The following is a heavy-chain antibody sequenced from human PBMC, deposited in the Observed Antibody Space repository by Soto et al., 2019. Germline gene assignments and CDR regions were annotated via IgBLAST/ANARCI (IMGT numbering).Heavy chain of an antibody. J-gene: IGHJ4*02. D-gene: IGHD6-13*01. Sequence: WTWIRQPPGEGLEWIGYVYNSGSTNYNPSLKSRVTISEDTSKSQFSLKVNSMTAADTAVYYCARYRREAVAGYTLDNWGQGILVTVSS. CDR3: ARYRREAVAGYTLDN. CDR2: VYNSGST. V-gene: IGHV4-59*01.